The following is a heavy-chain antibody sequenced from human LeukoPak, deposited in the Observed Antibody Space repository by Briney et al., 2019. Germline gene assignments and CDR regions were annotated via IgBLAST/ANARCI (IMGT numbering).Heavy chain of an antibody. Sequence: PGGSLRLSCAASGFTFSTYAMSWVRQAPGEGLQWVSGISNSGDSTYYLDSVKGRFTISRDNSKNTLHLQMSSLGAEDTALYYCVKDRCDRATCPEVWGQGTLVTVSS. J-gene: IGHJ4*02. CDR1: GFTFSTYA. D-gene: IGHD2-21*01. V-gene: IGHV3-23*01. CDR3: VKDRCDRATCPEV. CDR2: ISNSGDST.